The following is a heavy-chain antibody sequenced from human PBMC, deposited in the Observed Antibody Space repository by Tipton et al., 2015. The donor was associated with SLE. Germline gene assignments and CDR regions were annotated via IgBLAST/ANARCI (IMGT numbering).Heavy chain of an antibody. Sequence: LRLSCAVYGYSISSGYYWGWIRQPPGKGLEWIGYIYYSGSTNYNPSLKSRVTISVDTSKNQFSLKLSSVTAADTAVYYCASMGGQQLVPDAFDIWGQGTMVTVSS. D-gene: IGHD6-13*01. V-gene: IGHV4-38-2*01. CDR1: GYSISSGYY. CDR2: IYYSGST. J-gene: IGHJ3*02. CDR3: ASMGGQQLVPDAFDI.